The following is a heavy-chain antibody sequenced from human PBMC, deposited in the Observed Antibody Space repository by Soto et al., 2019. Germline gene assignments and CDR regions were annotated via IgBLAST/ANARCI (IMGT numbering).Heavy chain of an antibody. J-gene: IGHJ4*02. CDR3: ARDLWEPNYFDY. Sequence: PGGSLRLSCAASGFTFSSYSMNWVRQAPGKGLEWVSSISSSSSYIYYADSVKGRLTISRDNAKNSLYLQMNSLRAEDTAVYYCARDLWEPNYFDYWGQGTLVTVSS. CDR2: ISSSSSYI. V-gene: IGHV3-21*01. D-gene: IGHD1-26*01. CDR1: GFTFSSYS.